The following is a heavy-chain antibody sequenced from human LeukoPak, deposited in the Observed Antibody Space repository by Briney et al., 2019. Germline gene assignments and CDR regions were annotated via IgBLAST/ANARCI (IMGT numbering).Heavy chain of an antibody. J-gene: IGHJ6*03. CDR3: VRDGDINAPYYYMDV. CDR2: MSHSGGSR. Sequence: GGSLRLSCTASGFIFSGYAMNWVRQAPGKGLEWVSTMSHSGGSRYYTDSVKGQFTISRDNSKNTLYLQMNSLRAEDTAVYYCVRDGDINAPYYYMDVWGKGTPVTVSS. CDR1: GFIFSGYA. D-gene: IGHD2-15*01. V-gene: IGHV3-23*01.